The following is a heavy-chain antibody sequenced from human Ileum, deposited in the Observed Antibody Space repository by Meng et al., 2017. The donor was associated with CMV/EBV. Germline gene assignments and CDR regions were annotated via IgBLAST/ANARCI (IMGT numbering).Heavy chain of an antibody. J-gene: IGHJ4*03. CDR3: AKAPYNWSPVDY. D-gene: IGHD1-20*01. CDR1: GFTFSNYH. CDR2: ITINDDET. V-gene: IGHV3-23*01. Sequence: GESLKISCAASGFTFSNYHMSWVRQAPRKGLEWVSAITINDDETYYADSVKGRYAISRDNSKNTLYLQMNSLRIEDSGLYFCAKAPYNWSPVDYWGQGTMVTVSS.